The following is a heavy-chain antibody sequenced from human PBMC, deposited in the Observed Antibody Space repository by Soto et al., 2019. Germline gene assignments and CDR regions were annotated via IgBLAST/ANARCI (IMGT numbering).Heavy chain of an antibody. D-gene: IGHD3-22*01. J-gene: IGHJ4*02. CDR2: ISSSGSTI. CDR1: GFTFSTYE. CDR3: ARDLITIINLDCLDY. V-gene: IGHV3-48*03. Sequence: GGSLRLSCAASGFTFSTYEMNWVRQAPGKGLEWVSYISSSGSTIYYADSAKRRFTISRDNAQNSLYLQMNSLRAEDTAVYFCARDLITIINLDCLDYWGQGTLVTVSS.